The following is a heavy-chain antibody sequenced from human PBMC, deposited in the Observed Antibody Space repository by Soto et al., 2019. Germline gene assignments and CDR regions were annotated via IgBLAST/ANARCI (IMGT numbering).Heavy chain of an antibody. CDR3: ARLLAAAGLIDY. V-gene: IGHV1-69*06. CDR1: GGTFSSYA. J-gene: IGHJ4*02. CDR2: IIPIFGTA. Sequence: VKVSCKASGGTFSSYAISWVRQAPGQGLEWMGGIIPIFGTANYAQKFQGRVTIAADKSTSTAYMELSSLRSEDTAVYYCARLLAAAGLIDYWGQGTLVTVSS. D-gene: IGHD6-13*01.